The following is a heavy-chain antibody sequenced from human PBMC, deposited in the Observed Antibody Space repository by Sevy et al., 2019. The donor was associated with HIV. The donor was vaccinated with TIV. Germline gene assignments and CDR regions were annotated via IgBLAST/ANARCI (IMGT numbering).Heavy chain of an antibody. CDR1: GFSVSTHA. CDR2: ISYDGSSK. J-gene: IGHJ4*02. V-gene: IGHV3-30-3*01. D-gene: IGHD6-19*01. CDR3: TRDAGYSTGWYPSDY. Sequence: GGSLRLSCAASGFSVSTHAMHWVRQAPGKGLEWVALISYDGSSKYYADSVKGRLTISRDNSKNALYRQMRSLRPDDTAVYYCTRDAGYSTGWYPSDYWGQGTLVTVSS.